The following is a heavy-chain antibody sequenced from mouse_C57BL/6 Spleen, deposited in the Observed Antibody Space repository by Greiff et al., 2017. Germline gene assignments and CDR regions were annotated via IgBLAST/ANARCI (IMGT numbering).Heavy chain of an antibody. CDR3: ARRRGRYSNYFDY. J-gene: IGHJ2*01. CDR1: GYTFTDYY. Sequence: EVQLQQSGPELVKPGASVKISCKASGYTFTDYYMNWVKQSHGKSLEWIGDINPNNGGTSYNQKFKGKATLTVDKSSRTAYMELRSLTSEDSAVYYCARRRGRYSNYFDYWGQGTTLTVSS. V-gene: IGHV1-26*01. CDR2: INPNNGGT. D-gene: IGHD2-5*01.